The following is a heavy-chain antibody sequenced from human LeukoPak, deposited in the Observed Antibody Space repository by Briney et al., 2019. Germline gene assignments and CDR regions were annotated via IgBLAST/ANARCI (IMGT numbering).Heavy chain of an antibody. CDR3: ARGGWYPESFQH. Sequence: PSETLSLPCAVYGGSFSGYYWNWIRQPPGKGLEWIGYIYYSGSTNYNPSLKSRVTISVDTSKNQFSLKLSSVTAADTAVYYCARGGWYPESFQHWGQGALVTVSS. J-gene: IGHJ1*01. CDR2: IYYSGST. CDR1: GGSFSGYY. D-gene: IGHD6-19*01. V-gene: IGHV4-59*01.